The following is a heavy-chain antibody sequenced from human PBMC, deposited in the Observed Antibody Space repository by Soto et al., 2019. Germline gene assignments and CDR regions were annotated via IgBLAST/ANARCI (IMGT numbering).Heavy chain of an antibody. CDR2: INHSGST. CDR1: GGSFSGYY. V-gene: IGHV4-34*01. CDR3: ARGGGWNYSIFRYYYGMDV. D-gene: IGHD1-7*01. J-gene: IGHJ6*02. Sequence: PSETLSLTCAVYGGSFSGYYWSWIRQPPGKGLEWIGEINHSGSTNYNPSLKSRVTISVDTSKNQFSLKLSSVTAADTAVYYCARGGGWNYSIFRYYYGMDVWGQGTTVTVSS.